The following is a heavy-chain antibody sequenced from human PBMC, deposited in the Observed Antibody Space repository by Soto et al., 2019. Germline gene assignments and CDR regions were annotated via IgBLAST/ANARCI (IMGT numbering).Heavy chain of an antibody. Sequence: EVQILQSGGGLEQPGGSLRLSCAASGFTFSNYAMSWIGQAPGKGLEWVSTIRETGNTYYADSVRGRFATSRDNSENTLYLQMSSLRAEDTAVYYCAKQQMGVIRALDYWGQGTLVNVSS. V-gene: IGHV3-23*01. CDR1: GFTFSNYA. D-gene: IGHD6-13*01. CDR2: IRETGNT. J-gene: IGHJ4*02. CDR3: AKQQMGVIRALDY.